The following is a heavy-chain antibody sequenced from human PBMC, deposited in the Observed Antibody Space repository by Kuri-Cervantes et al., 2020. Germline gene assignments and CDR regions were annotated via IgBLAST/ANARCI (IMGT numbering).Heavy chain of an antibody. CDR2: IWYDGSNK. V-gene: IGHV3-33*01. J-gene: IGHJ6*03. Sequence: GESLKISCAASGFTFSSYGMHWVRQAPGKGLEWVAVIWYDGSNKYYADSVKGRFTISRDNSKNTLYLQMNSLRAEDTAVCFCARDSPNYYYYYMDVWGKGTTVTVSS. CDR1: GFTFSSYG. CDR3: ARDSPNYYYYYMDV.